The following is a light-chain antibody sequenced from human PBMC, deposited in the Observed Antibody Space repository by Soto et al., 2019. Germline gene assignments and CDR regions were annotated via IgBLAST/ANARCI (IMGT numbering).Light chain of an antibody. CDR3: QQYDILPPT. CDR1: QDITNY. CDR2: GAS. V-gene: IGKV1-33*01. J-gene: IGKJ4*01. Sequence: DIQMTQSPSSLSASVGDRVTITCQASQDITNYLNWYQQKPGKAPKLLIYGASNLEIGVPSRFSGSGSGADFTFTINRLQPEDIATYYCQQYDILPPTFGGGTKVEIK.